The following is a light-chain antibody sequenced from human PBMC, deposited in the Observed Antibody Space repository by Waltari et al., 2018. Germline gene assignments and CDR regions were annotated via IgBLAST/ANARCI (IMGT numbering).Light chain of an antibody. V-gene: IGKV3-20*01. J-gene: IGKJ3*01. CDR2: ETY. Sequence: EIVLTQSPGTLSLSPGERATLSCRASQSVSNNYLAWYQQRPGQAPRLLIYETYSRATGIPDRFSGSGSGTDFTLTISRLEPEDFAVYYCQQYGDSATFGPGTKVD. CDR3: QQYGDSAT. CDR1: QSVSNNY.